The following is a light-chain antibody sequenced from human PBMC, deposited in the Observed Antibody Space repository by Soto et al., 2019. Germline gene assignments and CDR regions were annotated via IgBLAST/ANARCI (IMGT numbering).Light chain of an antibody. V-gene: IGLV2-11*01. CDR3: CSYTGSFPYV. CDR1: SSDVGTYNY. J-gene: IGLJ1*01. CDR2: DVS. Sequence: QSALTQPRSVSGSPGQSVAISCAGTSSDVGTYNYVSWYQQHPGKAPKLIIHDVSKRPSGVPDRFSGSMSGNTASLTISGLQAEDEADYYCCSYTGSFPYVFGTGTKVTVL.